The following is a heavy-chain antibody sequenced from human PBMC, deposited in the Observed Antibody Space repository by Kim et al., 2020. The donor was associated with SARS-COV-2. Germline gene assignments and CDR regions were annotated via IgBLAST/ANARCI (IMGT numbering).Heavy chain of an antibody. CDR3: ARQVVTGWFNFDM. D-gene: IGHD6-19*01. V-gene: IGHV4-39*01. Sequence: YYKPPVQSRITISVDTSKNQFSLNLSSVTAADTALYFCARQVVTGWFNFDMWGQGRMVTVSS. J-gene: IGHJ3*02.